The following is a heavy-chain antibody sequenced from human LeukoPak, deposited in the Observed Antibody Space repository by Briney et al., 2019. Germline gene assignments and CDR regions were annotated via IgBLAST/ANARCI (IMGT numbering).Heavy chain of an antibody. V-gene: IGHV3-66*01. CDR1: GFTFSNTW. CDR2: IYSGGST. CDR3: ASASDYHYGGRKTGYPFDY. D-gene: IGHD4-23*01. J-gene: IGHJ4*02. Sequence: GGSLRLSCAASGFTFSNTWMNWVRQAPGKGLEWVSVIYSGGSTYYADSVKGRFTISRDNSKNTLYLQMNSLRAEDTAVYYCASASDYHYGGRKTGYPFDYWGQGTLVTVSS.